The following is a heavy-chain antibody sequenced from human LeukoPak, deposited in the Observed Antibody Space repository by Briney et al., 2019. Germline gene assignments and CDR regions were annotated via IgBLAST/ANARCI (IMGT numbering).Heavy chain of an antibody. CDR3: AGGSGSMDV. D-gene: IGHD3-10*01. CDR1: GGSFSGYY. J-gene: IGHJ6*04. CDR2: INHSGST. V-gene: IGHV4-34*01. Sequence: SETRSLTCAVYGGSFSGYYWSWIRQPPGKGLEWIGEINHSGSTNYNPSLKSRVTISVDTSKNQFSLKLSSVTAADTAVYYCAGGSGSMDVWGKGTTVTVSS.